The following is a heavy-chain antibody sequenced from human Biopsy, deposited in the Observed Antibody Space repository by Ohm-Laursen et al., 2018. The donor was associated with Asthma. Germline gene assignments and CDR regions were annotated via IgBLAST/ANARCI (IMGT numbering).Heavy chain of an antibody. CDR2: INYSGST. CDR3: ARDLSGYCTSSACYGFDS. V-gene: IGHV4-31*03. CDR1: GGSLSSGPYY. D-gene: IGHD2-8*01. Sequence: SQTLSLTCTVSGGSLSSGPYYWSWVRQHPGKGLEWIGYINYSGSTFYGPSLESRVTVPVDTSKNQFSLKLSSVTAADTAVYYCARDLSGYCTSSACYGFDSWGQGTLVTVSS. J-gene: IGHJ5*01.